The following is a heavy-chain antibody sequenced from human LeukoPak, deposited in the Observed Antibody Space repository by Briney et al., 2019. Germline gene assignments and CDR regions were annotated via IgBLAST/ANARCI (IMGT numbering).Heavy chain of an antibody. CDR1: GYTFTGYY. Sequence: ASVKVSCKASGYTFTGYYMHWVRQAPGQGLEWMRWINPNSGGTNYAQKFQGWVTMTRDTSISTAYMELSRLRSDDTAVYYCARGVAVAARYYFDYWGQGTLVTVSS. J-gene: IGHJ4*02. CDR3: ARGVAVAARYYFDY. V-gene: IGHV1-2*04. CDR2: INPNSGGT. D-gene: IGHD6-19*01.